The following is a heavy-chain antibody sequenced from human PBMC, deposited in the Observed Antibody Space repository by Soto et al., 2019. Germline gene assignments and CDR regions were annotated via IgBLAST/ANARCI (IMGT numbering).Heavy chain of an antibody. CDR2: MNPKSGNT. Sequence: ASVKVSCKASGYTFISYEINWVRQATGQGLEWMGWMNPKSGNTGYAQKFQGRVTMTRNTSISTAYMELSSLRSEDTAVYYCVRGRRSSSWRQSAWFDAWGQGTLVTVSS. V-gene: IGHV1-8*01. CDR3: VRGRRSSSWRQSAWFDA. D-gene: IGHD6-13*01. CDR1: GYTFISYE. J-gene: IGHJ5*02.